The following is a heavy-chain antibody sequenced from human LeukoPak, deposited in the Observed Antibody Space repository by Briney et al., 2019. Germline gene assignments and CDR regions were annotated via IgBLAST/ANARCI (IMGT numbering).Heavy chain of an antibody. Sequence: SGGSLRLSCAAPGFTFDDYAMHWVRQAPGKGLEWVSGISWNSGSIGYADSVKGRLTISRDNAKNSLYLQMNSLRAEDTALYYCAKDTVAGAYYYYGMDVWGQGTTVTVSS. CDR2: ISWNSGSI. V-gene: IGHV3-9*01. CDR1: GFTFDDYA. D-gene: IGHD6-19*01. J-gene: IGHJ6*02. CDR3: AKDTVAGAYYYYGMDV.